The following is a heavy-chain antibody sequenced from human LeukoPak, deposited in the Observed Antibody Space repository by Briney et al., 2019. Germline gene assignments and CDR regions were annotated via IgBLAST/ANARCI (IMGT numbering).Heavy chain of an antibody. CDR2: IMRDGSEK. J-gene: IGHJ4*02. CDR3: ARDPSRGYSYGYADY. D-gene: IGHD5-18*01. CDR1: GFSFSTYW. V-gene: IGHV3-7*01. Sequence: PGGSLRLSCAASGFSFSTYWMNWVRQPPGKGLEWVANIMRDGSEKYYVASVKGRFPISRDNAKNSLYLQMNSLRAEDTAVYYCARDPSRGYSYGYADYWGQGSLVIVSS.